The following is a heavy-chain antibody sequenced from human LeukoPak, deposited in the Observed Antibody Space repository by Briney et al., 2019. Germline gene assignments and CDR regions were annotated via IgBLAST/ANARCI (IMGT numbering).Heavy chain of an antibody. CDR3: AYGYDSSGHSDY. D-gene: IGHD3-22*01. J-gene: IGHJ4*02. CDR1: GGTFSSYA. CDR2: IIPILGIA. Sequence: SVKVSCKASGGTFSSYAISWVRQAPGQGLEWMGRIIPILGIANYAQKFQGRVTITADKSTSTAYMELSSLRSEDTAVYYCAYGYDSSGHSDYWGQGTLVTVSS. V-gene: IGHV1-69*04.